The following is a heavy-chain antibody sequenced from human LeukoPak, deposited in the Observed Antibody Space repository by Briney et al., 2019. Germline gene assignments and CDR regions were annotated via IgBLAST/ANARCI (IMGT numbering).Heavy chain of an antibody. D-gene: IGHD2-2*02. J-gene: IGHJ3*02. Sequence: MSGGSLRLSCAASGFTFSSYNMNWVRQAPGKGLEWVSSISSSSTYIYYADSLKGRFTISRDNAKNSLSLQMNSLRAEDTAVYYCARDTHCSSTSCYNAFDIWGQGTMVTVSS. CDR1: GFTFSSYN. CDR2: ISSSSTYI. CDR3: ARDTHCSSTSCYNAFDI. V-gene: IGHV3-21*01.